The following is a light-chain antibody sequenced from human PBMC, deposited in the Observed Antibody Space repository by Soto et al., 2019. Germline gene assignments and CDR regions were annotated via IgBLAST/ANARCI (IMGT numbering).Light chain of an antibody. V-gene: IGKV1-33*01. J-gene: IGKJ5*01. Sequence: DIQMTTSPSSLSASVGDRVTITFQAGQDVSNYLNWYQQKLGKAPKLLIYDASNLETGVPSRFSGSGSGTYFSFTISSLQPEDFATYYCQQYSNLITFGQGTRLEI. CDR1: QDVSNY. CDR2: DAS. CDR3: QQYSNLIT.